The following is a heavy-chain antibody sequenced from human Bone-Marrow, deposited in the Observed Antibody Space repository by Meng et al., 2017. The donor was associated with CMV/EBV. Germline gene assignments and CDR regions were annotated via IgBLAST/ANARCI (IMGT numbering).Heavy chain of an antibody. CDR2: ISSGGRNI. CDR3: ARLLDAQHFSMDV. V-gene: IGHV3-48*03. CDR1: GFTFSGFA. J-gene: IGHJ6*02. D-gene: IGHD1-1*01. Sequence: GGSLRLSCAASGFTFSGFAMTWVRQAPGKGLEWVSYISSGGRNIYYADSVKGRFIVSRDNAKNSLSLQMNSLRAEDTTLYYCARLLDAQHFSMDVWGRGTTVTVSS.